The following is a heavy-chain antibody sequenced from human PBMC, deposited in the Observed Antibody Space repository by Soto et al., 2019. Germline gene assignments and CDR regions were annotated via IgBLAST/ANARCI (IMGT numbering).Heavy chain of an antibody. Sequence: PSETLSLTCTVSGDSIRNYFWSWIRQPAGEGLEWIGRIYTSGSPNYNPSLKSRLTMSGATSKNQVPLNLRSVTAADTAVYYCARDPGTSMIENYYNGMDVWGRGTTVTVSS. CDR1: GDSIRNYF. CDR3: ARDPGTSMIENYYNGMDV. V-gene: IGHV4-4*07. CDR2: IYTSGSP. D-gene: IGHD3-16*01. J-gene: IGHJ6*02.